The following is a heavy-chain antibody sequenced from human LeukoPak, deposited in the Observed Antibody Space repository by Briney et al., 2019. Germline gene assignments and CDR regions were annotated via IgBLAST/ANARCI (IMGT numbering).Heavy chain of an antibody. CDR2: IKENGNEQ. J-gene: IGHJ4*02. V-gene: IGHV3-7*03. CDR1: GFSLSGYW. CDR3: ARGGTGLYSVVTHFDY. D-gene: IGHD3-22*01. Sequence: PGGSLRLSCVASGFSLSGYWMYWVRQAPGKGPEWVAHIKENGNEQYYADSVKGRFTISRDIAQKSLWLQMNSLRAEDTAVYYCARGGTGLYSVVTHFDYWGQGTLVTVSS.